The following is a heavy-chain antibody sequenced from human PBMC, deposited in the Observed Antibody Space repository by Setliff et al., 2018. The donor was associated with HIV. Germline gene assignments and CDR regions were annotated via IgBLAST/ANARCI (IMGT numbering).Heavy chain of an antibody. V-gene: IGHV4-34*01. D-gene: IGHD3-3*01. CDR3: ARGRDYTGSWFRPFYLDF. CDR2: INHSGST. J-gene: IGHJ4*01. Sequence: SETLSLTCAVYGGSFSGYYWSWIRQPPGKGLEWIAEINHSGSTAYNLALESRVSMSIDTSKNQFSLKLTSVTAADTAIYYCARGRDYTGSWFRPFYLDFWGHGNLVTVSS. CDR1: GGSFSGYY.